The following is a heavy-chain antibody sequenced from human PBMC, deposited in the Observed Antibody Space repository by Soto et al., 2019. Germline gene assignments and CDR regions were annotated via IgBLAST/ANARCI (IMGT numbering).Heavy chain of an antibody. D-gene: IGHD3-22*01. CDR1: GEYISNGYY. CDR3: ARHIRDSSGYQNWFDS. Sequence: SETLSLTCAVSGEYISNGYYWAWIRQPPGKWLEGIGSIFHSGTTYYNPSIKSRVTISVDTSKNQLSMQLSSVTAADTAVYYCARHIRDSSGYQNWFDSWGQGTLVTVSS. CDR2: IFHSGTT. V-gene: IGHV4-38-2*01. J-gene: IGHJ5*01.